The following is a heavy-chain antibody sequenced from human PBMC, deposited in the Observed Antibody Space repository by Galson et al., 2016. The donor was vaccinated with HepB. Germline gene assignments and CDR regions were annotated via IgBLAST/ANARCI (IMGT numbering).Heavy chain of an antibody. CDR1: GFTVSNNY. Sequence: SLRLSCAVSGFTVSNNYMSWVRQAPGKGLEWVSVMYSGGGTYYADSVRGRFTISRDNSKNTVYLQMNSLRAEDTAVCYCARLVLYDTSGSYYWGQGTLVTVSS. V-gene: IGHV3-53*01. CDR3: ARLVLYDTSGSYY. J-gene: IGHJ4*02. D-gene: IGHD3-22*01. CDR2: MYSGGGT.